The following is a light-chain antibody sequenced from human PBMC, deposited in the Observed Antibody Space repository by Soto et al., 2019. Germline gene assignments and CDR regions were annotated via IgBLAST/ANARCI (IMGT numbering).Light chain of an antibody. CDR2: VAS. J-gene: IGKJ5*01. Sequence: DIQMTQSPSSLSASVGDRVTITCRASQSISSYLNWYQQKPGKAPKVLIYVASNLQSGVPSRFSGSGSGTDFTLTISSLQPEDFATYYCQQLHDYPITFGQGTRLEIK. CDR3: QQLHDYPIT. CDR1: QSISSY. V-gene: IGKV1-39*01.